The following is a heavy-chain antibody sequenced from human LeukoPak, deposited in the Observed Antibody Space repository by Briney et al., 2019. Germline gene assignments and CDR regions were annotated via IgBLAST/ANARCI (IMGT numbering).Heavy chain of an antibody. Sequence: GGSLRLSCAVSGFTVSSNYMTWVRRAPGKGLEWVSIIYTGGSTYYADSVKGRFTISRDNSKNTLYLQMNSLRVEDTAVYYCARSQRIDWNFDYWGQGTLVTVSS. CDR1: GFTVSSNY. D-gene: IGHD3-9*01. V-gene: IGHV3-66*01. CDR3: ARSQRIDWNFDY. CDR2: IYTGGST. J-gene: IGHJ4*02.